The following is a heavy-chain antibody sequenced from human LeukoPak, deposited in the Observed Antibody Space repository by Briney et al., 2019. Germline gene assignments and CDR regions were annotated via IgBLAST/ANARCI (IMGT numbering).Heavy chain of an antibody. V-gene: IGHV4-28*03. CDR2: IYYSGKT. CDR3: AREGYYDTSASGAFDI. D-gene: IGHD3-22*01. Sequence: SETLSLTCGVSGYSISSNNWWGWIRQPPGKGLEWIGYIYYSGKTYYNPSLKSRVTISVDTSKNQFSLRLSSVTAADTAVYYCAREGYYDTSASGAFDIWGQGTVVTVSS. J-gene: IGHJ3*02. CDR1: GYSISSNNW.